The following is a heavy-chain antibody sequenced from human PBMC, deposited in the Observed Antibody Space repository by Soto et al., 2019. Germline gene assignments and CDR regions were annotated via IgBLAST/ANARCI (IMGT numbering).Heavy chain of an antibody. CDR3: ATALGCRSTSCTLDY. Sequence: QVQLVQSGAEVKKPGSSVKVSCKASGGTFGSYAFSWVRQAPGQGLEWMGGIIPVSGAAHYAQKFQGRVTITADESTSTAYMALSSPSSQDTAVYYCATALGCRSTSCTLDYWGQGTRVIVSS. CDR1: GGTFGSYA. D-gene: IGHD2-2*01. J-gene: IGHJ4*02. CDR2: IIPVSGAA. V-gene: IGHV1-69*01.